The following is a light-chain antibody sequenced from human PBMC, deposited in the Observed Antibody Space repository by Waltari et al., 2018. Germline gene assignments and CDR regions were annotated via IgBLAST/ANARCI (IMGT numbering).Light chain of an antibody. CDR3: QQSYTTPLT. CDR2: GAS. J-gene: IGKJ4*01. CDR1: QAINGY. V-gene: IGKV1-39*01. Sequence: DIQVTQSPSSLSAPVGDRVTITCRTSQAINGYLNWYQQKPGKAPKILIYGASNLQSGVPSRVSGSGSGTDFTLTISSLQPEDVATYYCQQSYTTPLTFGGGTKVEIK.